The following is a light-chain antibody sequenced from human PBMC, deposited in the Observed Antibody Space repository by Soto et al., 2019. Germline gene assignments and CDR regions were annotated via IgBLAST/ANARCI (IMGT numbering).Light chain of an antibody. CDR3: AAWDDSLSGYYV. CDR2: SNN. CDR1: SSNIGSNY. J-gene: IGLJ1*01. V-gene: IGLV1-47*02. Sequence: QSVLTQPPSASGTPGQRVTISCSGSSSNIGSNYVYWYHQLPGTAPKLLIYSNNQRPSGVPVLFSGSKSGTSASLAISGLRSEDEADYYCAAWDDSLSGYYVFGTGTKLTVL.